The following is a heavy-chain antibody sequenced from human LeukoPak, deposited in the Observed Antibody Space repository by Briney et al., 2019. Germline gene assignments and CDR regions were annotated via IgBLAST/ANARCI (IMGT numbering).Heavy chain of an antibody. J-gene: IGHJ4*02. V-gene: IGHV1-18*01. CDR3: ARDRGQREVTTCFDY. CDR2: ISAYNGNT. Sequence: ASVKVSCKASGYTFTSYGISWVRQAPGQGLEWMGWISAYNGNTNYAQKLQGRVTMTTDTSTSTAYMELRSLRSDDTAVCYCARDRGQREVTTCFDYWGQGTLVTVSS. CDR1: GYTFTSYG. D-gene: IGHD4-17*01.